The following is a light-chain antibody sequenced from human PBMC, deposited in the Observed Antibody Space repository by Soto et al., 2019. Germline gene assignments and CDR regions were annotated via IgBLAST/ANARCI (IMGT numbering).Light chain of an antibody. CDR3: QQYATDPLT. Sequence: TVLTHSPATLPLSPADGATLSCRASQSVSKNYLAWYQHKPGQAPRLLIHGASNRATGIPARFSGSGSGTDFTLTISRLEPEDFVAYYCQQYATDPLTFGGGTKVDIK. CDR1: QSVSKNY. CDR2: GAS. V-gene: IGKV3-20*01. J-gene: IGKJ4*01.